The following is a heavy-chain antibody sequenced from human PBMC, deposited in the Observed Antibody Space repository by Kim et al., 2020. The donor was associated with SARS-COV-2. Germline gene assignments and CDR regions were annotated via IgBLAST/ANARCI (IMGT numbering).Heavy chain of an antibody. J-gene: IGHJ4*02. D-gene: IGHD1-26*01. V-gene: IGHV1-3*01. CDR1: GYTFTSYA. Sequence: ASVKVSCKASGYTFTSYALQWVRQAPGQGLEWMGLINGGDDRIVYSQKFQGRVTITKDISANTAYMDLSGLKSEDTAVYYCARDWMTSGFDYWGQGTLVT. CDR3: ARDWMTSGFDY. CDR2: INGGDDRI.